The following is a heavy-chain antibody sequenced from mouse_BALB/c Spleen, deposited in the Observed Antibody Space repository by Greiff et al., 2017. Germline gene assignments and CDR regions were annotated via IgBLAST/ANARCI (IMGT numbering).Heavy chain of an antibody. V-gene: IGHV1-54*01. CDR2: INPGSGGT. Sequence: VQLQQSGAELVRPGTSVKVSCKASGYAFTNYLIEWVKQRPGQGLEWIGVINPGSGGTNYNEKFKGKATLTADKSSSTAYMQLSSLTSVDSAVYFCARDDYDWYFDVWGAGTTVTVSS. J-gene: IGHJ1*01. CDR1: GYAFTNYL. D-gene: IGHD2-4*01. CDR3: ARDDYDWYFDV.